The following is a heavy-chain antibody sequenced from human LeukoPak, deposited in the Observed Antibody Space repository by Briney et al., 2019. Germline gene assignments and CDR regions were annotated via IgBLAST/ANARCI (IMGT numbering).Heavy chain of an antibody. D-gene: IGHD3-22*01. CDR1: GGSFSGYY. J-gene: IGHJ4*02. CDR2: INHSGST. CDR3: ASYYYDSSGYV. V-gene: IGHV4-34*01. Sequence: PSETLSLTCAVYGGSFSGYYWSWIRRPPGKGLEWIGEINHSGSTNYNPSLKSRVTISVDTSKNQFSLKLSSVTAADTAVYYCASYYYDSSGYVWGQGTLVTVSS.